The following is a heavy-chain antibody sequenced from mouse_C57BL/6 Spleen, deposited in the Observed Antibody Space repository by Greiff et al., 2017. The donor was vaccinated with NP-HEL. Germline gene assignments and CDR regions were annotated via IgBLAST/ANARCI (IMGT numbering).Heavy chain of an antibody. CDR3: ARTEYDEEYYAMDY. CDR2: INPNNGGT. V-gene: IGHV1-18*01. Sequence: EVQLQQSGPELVKPGASVKIPCKASGYTFTDYNMDWVKQSHGKSLEWIGDINPNNGGTIYNQKFKGKATLTVDKSSSTAYMELRSLTSEDTAVYYCARTEYDEEYYAMDYWGQGTSVTVSS. CDR1: GYTFTDYN. J-gene: IGHJ4*01. D-gene: IGHD2-4*01.